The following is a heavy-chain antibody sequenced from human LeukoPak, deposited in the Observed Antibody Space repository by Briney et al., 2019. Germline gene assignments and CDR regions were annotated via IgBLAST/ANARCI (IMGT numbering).Heavy chain of an antibody. CDR1: GYSFTSYW. V-gene: IGHV5-51*01. Sequence: PGESLQISCKGSGYSFTSYWIGWVRQMPGKGLEWMGIIYPGDSDTRYSPSFQGQVTISADKSISTAYLHWSSLKASDTAIYYCATYAGSSSKYFQHWGQGTLVTVSS. D-gene: IGHD3-10*01. CDR2: IYPGDSDT. CDR3: ATYAGSSSKYFQH. J-gene: IGHJ1*01.